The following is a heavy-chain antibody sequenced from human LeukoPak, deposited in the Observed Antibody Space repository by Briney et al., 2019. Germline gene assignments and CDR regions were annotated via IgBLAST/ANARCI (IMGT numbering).Heavy chain of an antibody. Sequence: PSETLSLTCTVSGGSISSYYWSWIRQPPGKGLEWVGYIYYSGSTNYNPSLKSRVTISVDTAKNQFSLKLSSVTAADTAVYYCARGAIYDFWSGYYSFGYWGQGTLVTVSS. CDR1: GGSISSYY. D-gene: IGHD3-3*01. V-gene: IGHV4-59*01. CDR2: IYYSGST. J-gene: IGHJ4*02. CDR3: ARGAIYDFWSGYYSFGY.